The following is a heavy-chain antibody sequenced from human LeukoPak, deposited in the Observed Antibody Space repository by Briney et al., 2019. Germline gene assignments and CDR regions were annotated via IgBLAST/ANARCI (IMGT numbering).Heavy chain of an antibody. Sequence: SETLSLTCAVSGGSISSYYWSWIRQPAGKGLEWIGRIYTSGSTNYNPSLKSRLTMSVDTSKNQFSLKLSSVTAADTAVYYCAITRYYDFWSGSPSFDYWGQGTLVTVSS. CDR2: IYTSGST. D-gene: IGHD3-3*01. V-gene: IGHV4-4*07. J-gene: IGHJ4*02. CDR3: AITRYYDFWSGSPSFDY. CDR1: GGSISSYY.